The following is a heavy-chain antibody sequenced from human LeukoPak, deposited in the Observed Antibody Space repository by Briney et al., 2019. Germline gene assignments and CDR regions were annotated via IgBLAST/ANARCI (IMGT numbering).Heavy chain of an antibody. CDR3: ARGPREWFGELLRVGQRRGGYYFDY. Sequence: ASVKVSCKASGHTFTSYDINWVRQATGQGLEWMGWMNPNSGNTGYAQKFQGRVTITRNTSISTAYMELSSLRSEDTAVYCCARGPREWFGELLRVGQRRGGYYFDYWGQGTLVTVSS. CDR2: MNPNSGNT. V-gene: IGHV1-8*03. J-gene: IGHJ4*02. D-gene: IGHD3-10*01. CDR1: GHTFTSYD.